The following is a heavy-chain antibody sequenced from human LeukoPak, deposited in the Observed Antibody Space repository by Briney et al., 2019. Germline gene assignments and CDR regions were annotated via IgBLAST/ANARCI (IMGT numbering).Heavy chain of an antibody. D-gene: IGHD3-16*01. CDR1: GFSFSRYD. CDR3: STGGAPAGYAYHL. J-gene: IGHJ3*01. V-gene: IGHV3-13*01. CDR2: IDTAGDT. Sequence: GGALRLSCEASGFSFSRYDMHRVRQAIGKGLEWVSAIDTAGDTYYRGSVKGRFTISSENGKNSLYLQMNSLRAEDTAVYYCSTGGAPAGYAYHLWGQGTLVTVSS.